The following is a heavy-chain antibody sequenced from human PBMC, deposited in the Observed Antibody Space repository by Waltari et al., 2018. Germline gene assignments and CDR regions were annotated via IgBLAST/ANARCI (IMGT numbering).Heavy chain of an antibody. Sequence: QVHLQESGPGLVKPSETLSLTCTVSNGSLNNHYWSWIRQPPGKRMEWIGWINQITGDTNYNPSLESRVIISSDISKNQFSLKLTSVTAADTAIYYCARGGSLYSSTGGWIGPWGQGMLVTVSS. J-gene: IGHJ5*01. CDR2: INQITGDT. CDR3: ARGGSLYSSTGGWIGP. CDR1: NGSLNNHY. V-gene: IGHV4-59*11. D-gene: IGHD2-2*01.